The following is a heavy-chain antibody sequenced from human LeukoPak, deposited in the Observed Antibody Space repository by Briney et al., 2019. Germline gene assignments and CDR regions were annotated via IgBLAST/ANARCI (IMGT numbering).Heavy chain of an antibody. D-gene: IGHD5-18*01. CDR2: INHSGST. V-gene: IGHV4-34*01. Sequence: PSETLSLTCTVSGGSISSYYWSWIRQPPGKGLEWIGEINHSGSTNYNPSLKSRVTISVDTSKNQFSLKLSSVTAADTAVYYCARQYGGYSYGYNWFDPWGRGTLVTVSS. CDR3: ARQYGGYSYGYNWFDP. J-gene: IGHJ5*02. CDR1: GGSISSYY.